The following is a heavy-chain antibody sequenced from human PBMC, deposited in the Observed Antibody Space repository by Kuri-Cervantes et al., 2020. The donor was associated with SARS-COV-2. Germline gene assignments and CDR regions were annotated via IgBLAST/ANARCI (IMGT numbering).Heavy chain of an antibody. V-gene: IGHV3-30*04. J-gene: IGHJ6*02. D-gene: IGHD3-10*01. Sequence: GGSLRLSCAASGFTFNTCAMHWVRQAPGKGLEWVAMISSDGSNKNYADSVKGRFTISRDNSKNTLYLQMNSLRAEDTAVYYCAKDSLLWFGETYYYYYGMDVWGQGTTVTVSS. CDR3: AKDSLLWFGETYYYYYGMDV. CDR1: GFTFNTCA. CDR2: ISSDGSNK.